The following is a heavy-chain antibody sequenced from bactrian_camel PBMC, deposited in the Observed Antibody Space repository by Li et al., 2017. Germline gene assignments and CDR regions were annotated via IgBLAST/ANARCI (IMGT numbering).Heavy chain of an antibody. CDR2: IVRDGTT. Sequence: HVQLVESGGGLVQAGGSLRLACAASGATSSRNFMGWFRQAPGNEREGVAVIVRDGTTTYLSSVKGRFTISRDNAKNTVYLQMNSLKPDDTAMYYCAANPPALFGGSGCWLAPRPGPPRTSDFTNWGQGTQVTVS. D-gene: IGHD6*01. V-gene: IGHV3S53*01. CDR3: AANPPALFGGSGCWLAPRPGPPRTSDFTN. J-gene: IGHJ4*01. CDR1: GATSSRNF.